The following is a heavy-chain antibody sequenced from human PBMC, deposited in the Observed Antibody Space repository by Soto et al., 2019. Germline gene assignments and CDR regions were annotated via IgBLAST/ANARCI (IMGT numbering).Heavy chain of an antibody. CDR1: GFTFSSYA. CDR3: AKRRVTMVRGVIAPYYYYYMDV. D-gene: IGHD3-10*01. V-gene: IGHV3-23*01. CDR2: ISGSGGST. Sequence: PGGSLRLSCAASGFTFSSYAMSWVRQAPGKGLEWVSAISGSGGSTCYADSVKGRFTISRDNSKNTLYLQMNSLRAEDTAVYYCAKRRVTMVRGVIAPYYYYYMDVWGKGTTVTVSS. J-gene: IGHJ6*03.